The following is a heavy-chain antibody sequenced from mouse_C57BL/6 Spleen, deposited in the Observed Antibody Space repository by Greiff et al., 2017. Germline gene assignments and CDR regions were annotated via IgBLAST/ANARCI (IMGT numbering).Heavy chain of an antibody. V-gene: IGHV1-81*01. Sequence: QVQLQQSGAELARPGASVKLSCKASGYTFTSYGISWVKQRTGQGLEWIGEIYPRSGNTYYNEKFKGKATLTADKSSSTAYMELRSLTSEDSAVYFCARAYGRSSYFDYWGQGTTLTVSS. CDR1: GYTFTSYG. J-gene: IGHJ2*01. D-gene: IGHD1-1*01. CDR3: ARAYGRSSYFDY. CDR2: IYPRSGNT.